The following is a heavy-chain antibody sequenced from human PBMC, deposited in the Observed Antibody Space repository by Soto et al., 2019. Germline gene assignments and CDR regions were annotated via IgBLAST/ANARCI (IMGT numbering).Heavy chain of an antibody. Sequence: GGSLRLSCAASGFTFSSYTMSWVRQAPGKGLEWVSAISGSGGSTYYADSVKGRFTISRDNSKNTLYLQMNSLRAEDTAVYYCAKDFSSSWYTENFQHWGQGTLVTVSS. CDR3: AKDFSSSWYTENFQH. J-gene: IGHJ1*01. V-gene: IGHV3-23*01. CDR2: ISGSGGST. CDR1: GFTFSSYT. D-gene: IGHD6-13*01.